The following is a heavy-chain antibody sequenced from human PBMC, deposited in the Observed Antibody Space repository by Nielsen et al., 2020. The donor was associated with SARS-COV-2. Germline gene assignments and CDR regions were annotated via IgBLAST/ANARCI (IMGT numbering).Heavy chain of an antibody. CDR1: GGSVSSGSYY. CDR2: IYYSGST. D-gene: IGHD3-22*01. V-gene: IGHV4-61*01. Sequence: SETLSLTCTVSGGSVSSGSYYWSWIRQPPGKGLEWIGYIYYSGSTNYNPSLKSRVTISVDTSKNQFSLNLSSVTAADTAVYYCARGGSYDTSGYYRGVGAFDTWGQGTTVTVSS. J-gene: IGHJ3*02. CDR3: ARGGSYDTSGYYRGVGAFDT.